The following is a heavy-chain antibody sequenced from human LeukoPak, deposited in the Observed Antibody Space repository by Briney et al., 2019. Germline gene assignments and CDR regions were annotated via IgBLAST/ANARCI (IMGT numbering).Heavy chain of an antibody. CDR2: IKQDGSEK. Sequence: GGSLRLSCAASGFTFSTYWMSWVRQAPGKGLEWVANIKQDGSEKYYVDSVKGRFTISRDNAKNSLYLQMNSLRAEDTAAYYCARALTTTVTTCFDYWGQGTLVTVSS. CDR1: GFTFSTYW. V-gene: IGHV3-7*01. J-gene: IGHJ4*02. CDR3: ARALTTTVTTCFDY. D-gene: IGHD4-17*01.